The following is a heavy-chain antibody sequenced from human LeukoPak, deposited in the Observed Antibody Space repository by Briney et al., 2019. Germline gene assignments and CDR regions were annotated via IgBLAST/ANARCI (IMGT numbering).Heavy chain of an antibody. Sequence: ASVKVSCKASGYTFTSYYMHWVRQAPGQGLEWMGIINPSGGSTSYAQKFQGRVTMTRDMSTSTVYMELSSLRSEDTAVYYCARAAETMIVVVPFDYWGQGTLVTVSP. CDR1: GYTFTSYY. CDR2: INPSGGST. D-gene: IGHD3-22*01. J-gene: IGHJ4*02. V-gene: IGHV1-46*01. CDR3: ARAAETMIVVVPFDY.